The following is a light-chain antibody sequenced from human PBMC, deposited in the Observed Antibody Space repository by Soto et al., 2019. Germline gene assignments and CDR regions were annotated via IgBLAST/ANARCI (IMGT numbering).Light chain of an antibody. CDR2: GAS. CDR3: QQYNNWSRT. Sequence: EIVMTQSPATLSVSPGERATLSCRASQSVSSSLAWYQQKPGQAPRLLIFGASVRATDIPARFSGSGTGTGITLTVSSLQSEDFAVYYCQQYNNWSRTFGQGTKLEIK. J-gene: IGKJ2*01. V-gene: IGKV3-15*01. CDR1: QSVSSS.